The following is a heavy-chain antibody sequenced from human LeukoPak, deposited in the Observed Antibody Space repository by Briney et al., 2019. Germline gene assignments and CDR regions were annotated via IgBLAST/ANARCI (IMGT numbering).Heavy chain of an antibody. V-gene: IGHV4-39*01. Sequence: SETLSLTCTVAGGPISSSSFYWGWFRQPPGKGLEWVGSFYYGESTNYNPSLTSRVTISVDTSKNQFSLRLSSVTAADTAMYYCATHPRANSGYDLSDFWGQGTLVTVSS. CDR1: GGPISSSSFY. J-gene: IGHJ4*02. D-gene: IGHD5-12*01. CDR2: FYYGEST. CDR3: ATHPRANSGYDLSDF.